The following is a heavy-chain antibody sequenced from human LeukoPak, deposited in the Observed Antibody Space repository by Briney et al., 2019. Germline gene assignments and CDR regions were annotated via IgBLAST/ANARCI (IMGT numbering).Heavy chain of an antibody. J-gene: IGHJ4*02. V-gene: IGHV1-2*02. CDR2: INPNSGGT. CDR3: ARDLYDSSGYCDY. D-gene: IGHD3-22*01. CDR1: GYTFTGYY. Sequence: GASVKVSCKASGYTFTGYYMHWVRQAPGQELEWMGWINPNSGGTNYAQKFQGRVTMTRDTSISTAYMELSRLRSDDTAVYYCARDLYDSSGYCDYWGQGTLVTVSS.